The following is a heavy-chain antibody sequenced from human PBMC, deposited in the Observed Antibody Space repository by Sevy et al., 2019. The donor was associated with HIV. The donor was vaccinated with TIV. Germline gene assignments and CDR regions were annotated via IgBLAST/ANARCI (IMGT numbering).Heavy chain of an antibody. CDR2: INYSGTT. V-gene: IGHV4-39*01. J-gene: IGHJ4*02. Sequence: SETLSLTCTVSGASISSSGYYWGWIRQPTGKGLEWIASINYSGTTFYNPSLKSRVTISADTSKNQFSLRLSSVTAADSSIYFCVGPKLTYINGWHYLDYWGQGTVVTVSS. D-gene: IGHD6-19*01. CDR1: GASISSSGYY. CDR3: VGPKLTYINGWHYLDY.